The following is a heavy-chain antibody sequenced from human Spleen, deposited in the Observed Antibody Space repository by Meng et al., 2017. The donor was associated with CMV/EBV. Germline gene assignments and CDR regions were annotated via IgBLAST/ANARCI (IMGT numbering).Heavy chain of an antibody. D-gene: IGHD1-1*01. CDR1: GGSVSSGHYY. CDR2: FHYSGST. Sequence: SETLSLTCTVSGGSVSSGHYYWSWIRQPPGKGLEWVGYFHYSGSTNYNPSLKSRVTISVDTSKNQFSLKLSSVTAADTAVYYCASGRPHPSRDDYYYGMDVWGQGTTVTVSS. CDR3: ASGRPHPSRDDYYYGMDV. J-gene: IGHJ6*02. V-gene: IGHV4-61*01.